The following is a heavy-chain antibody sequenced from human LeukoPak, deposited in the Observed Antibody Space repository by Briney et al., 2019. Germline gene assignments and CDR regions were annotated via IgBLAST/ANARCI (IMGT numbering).Heavy chain of an antibody. J-gene: IGHJ4*02. CDR1: GFTFSTYW. CDR3: FREGGY. Sequence: GGSLRLSCAASGFTFSTYWMSWVRQAPGKGPEFVANIMPDHSEKYYLDSVKGRFTISRDNAESSLYLQMNSLRDEDTAVYYCFREGGYWGQGTLVTVSS. V-gene: IGHV3-7*01. CDR2: IMPDHSEK. D-gene: IGHD3-16*01.